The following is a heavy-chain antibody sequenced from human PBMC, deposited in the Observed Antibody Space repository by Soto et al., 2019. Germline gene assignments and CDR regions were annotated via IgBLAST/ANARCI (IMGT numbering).Heavy chain of an antibody. CDR1: GFSLTSRPMG. CDR2: IYWDDDK. CDR3: AHRLSGYNWNGGYFDY. Sequence: QITLKESGPTRVKPTQTLTLTCTFSGFSLTSRPMGVGWIRQPPGKAQEWLVFIYWDDDKRYSPSLKSRLTITKVTSGNQVVLTMTNMDPVDTATYYCAHRLSGYNWNGGYFDYWGQGALVTVSS. J-gene: IGHJ4*02. D-gene: IGHD1-1*01. V-gene: IGHV2-5*02.